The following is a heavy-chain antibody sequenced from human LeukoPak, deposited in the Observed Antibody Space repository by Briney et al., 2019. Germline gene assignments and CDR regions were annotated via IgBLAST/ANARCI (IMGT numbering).Heavy chain of an antibody. CDR2: ISGSGGTT. D-gene: IGHD6-19*01. V-gene: IGHV3-23*01. CDR1: GFTFSSYA. J-gene: IGHJ4*02. CDR3: ARRLYSTGWYTLDY. Sequence: GGSLRLSCAASGFTFSSYAMTWVRQAPGKGLEWVSAISGSGGTTYYADSVKGRFTISRDNSKNTLYLQMNSLRAEDTAIYYCARRLYSTGWYTLDYWGQGTLVTVSS.